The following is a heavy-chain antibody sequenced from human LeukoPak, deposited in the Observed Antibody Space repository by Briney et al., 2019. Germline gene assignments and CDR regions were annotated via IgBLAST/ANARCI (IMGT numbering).Heavy chain of an antibody. J-gene: IGHJ4*02. CDR2: ITVGGGST. D-gene: IGHD2-8*01. CDR3: AQRTMYAKGWYFDY. CDR1: GFTFTSYA. Sequence: GGSLRLSCAASGFTFTSYAMSWVRQAPGKGLEWVSTITVGGGSTYYADSVKGRFTISRDKSKSTLYLQMNSLRAEDTAVYYCAQRTMYAKGWYFDYWGQGTLVTVSS. V-gene: IGHV3-23*01.